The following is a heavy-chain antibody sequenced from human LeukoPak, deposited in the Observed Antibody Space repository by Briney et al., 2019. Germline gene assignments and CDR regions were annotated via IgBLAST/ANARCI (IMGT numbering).Heavy chain of an antibody. Sequence: SETLSLTCTVSGGSISSGSYYCSWIRQPAGKGLEWIGRIYTSGSTNYNPSLKSRVTISVDTSKNQFSLKLSSVTAADTAVYYCARDVWFGAGRTFDYWGQGTLVTVSS. J-gene: IGHJ4*02. V-gene: IGHV4-61*02. D-gene: IGHD3-10*01. CDR2: IYTSGST. CDR3: ARDVWFGAGRTFDY. CDR1: GGSISSGSYY.